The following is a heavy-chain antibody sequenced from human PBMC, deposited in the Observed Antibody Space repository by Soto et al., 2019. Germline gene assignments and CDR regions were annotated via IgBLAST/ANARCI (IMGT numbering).Heavy chain of an antibody. J-gene: IGHJ6*02. Sequence: QVQLVQSGAEVKKPGSSVKVSCKASGGTFSSYTISWVRQAPGQGLEWMGRIIPILGIANYAQKFQGRVTITADKSTSTAYMELSSLRSEDTAVYYCARTSPEWELPNYYYYGMDVWGQGTTVTVSS. CDR3: ARTSPEWELPNYYYYGMDV. D-gene: IGHD1-26*01. CDR1: GGTFSSYT. V-gene: IGHV1-69*02. CDR2: IIPILGIA.